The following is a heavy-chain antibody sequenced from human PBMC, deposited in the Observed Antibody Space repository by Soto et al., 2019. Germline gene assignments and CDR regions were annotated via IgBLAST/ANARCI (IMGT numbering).Heavy chain of an antibody. CDR2: ISGSGGST. CDR1: GFTFSSYA. D-gene: IGHD2-2*01. V-gene: IGHV3-23*01. Sequence: EVQLLESGGGLVQPGGSLRLSCAASGFTFSSYAMSWVRQAPGKGLEWVSAISGSGGSTYYADSVKGRFTISRDNSKNTLYLQMNSLRAEDTAVYYCAGGGCSSTSCYLAFDIWGQGTMVTVSS. J-gene: IGHJ3*02. CDR3: AGGGCSSTSCYLAFDI.